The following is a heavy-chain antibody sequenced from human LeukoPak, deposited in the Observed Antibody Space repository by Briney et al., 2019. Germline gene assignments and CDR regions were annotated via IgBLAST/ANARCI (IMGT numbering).Heavy chain of an antibody. CDR2: ISGSDRGDMT. CDR1: GFVFSTYA. J-gene: IGHJ3*02. D-gene: IGHD2-2*03. Sequence: GGSLRLSCAASGFVFSTYAMSWVRQVPGMGLEWVSEISGSDRGDMTYYADSVKGRFTISRDNAKTSLYLQMNSLGAEDTALYYCVKDRKSRDLDSLDIWGQGTMVTVSS. V-gene: IGHV3-23*01. CDR3: VKDRKSRDLDSLDI.